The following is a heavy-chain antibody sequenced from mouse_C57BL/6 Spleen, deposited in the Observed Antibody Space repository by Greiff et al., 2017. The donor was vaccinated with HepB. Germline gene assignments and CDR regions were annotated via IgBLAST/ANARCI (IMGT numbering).Heavy chain of an antibody. J-gene: IGHJ2*01. V-gene: IGHV1-82*01. CDR3: AREAAQKGYFDY. CDR2: IYPGDGDT. D-gene: IGHD3-2*02. Sequence: QVQLKESGPELVKPGASVKISCKASGYAFSSSWMNWVKQRPGKGLEWIGRIYPGDGDTNYNGKFKGKATLTADKSSSTAYMQLSSLTSEDSAVYFCAREAAQKGYFDYWGQGTTLTVSS. CDR1: GYAFSSSW.